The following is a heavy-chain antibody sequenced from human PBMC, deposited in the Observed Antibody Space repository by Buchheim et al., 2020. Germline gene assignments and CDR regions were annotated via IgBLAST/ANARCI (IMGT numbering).Heavy chain of an antibody. J-gene: IGHJ3*02. CDR1: GFTFSNYW. CDR2: INSDDSHT. V-gene: IGHV3-74*01. Sequence: EVQLVESGGDLVQPGGSLRLSCAASGFTFSNYWMHWVRQVPGKGLLWVSRINSDDSHTIYADSVKGRFTISKDSAKNTLYLQMNSLRAEDTAVYFCARMPVRNIHGYGDSFDIWGPGT. CDR3: ARMPVRNIHGYGDSFDI. D-gene: IGHD3-22*01.